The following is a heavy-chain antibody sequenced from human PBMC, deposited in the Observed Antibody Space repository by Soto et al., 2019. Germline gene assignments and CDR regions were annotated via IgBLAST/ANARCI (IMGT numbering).Heavy chain of an antibody. D-gene: IGHD3-22*01. V-gene: IGHV1-69*01. J-gene: IGHJ4*02. Sequence: QVQLVQSGAEVKKPGSSVKVSCKASGGTFSSYAISWVRQAPGQGLEWMGGIIPIFGTANYAQKFQGRVTITADESTSTAYMELSSLRSEDTAVYYCARDIRAGGGYDSSGYYLEFGYWGQGTLVTVSS. CDR3: ARDIRAGGGYDSSGYYLEFGY. CDR2: IIPIFGTA. CDR1: GGTFSSYA.